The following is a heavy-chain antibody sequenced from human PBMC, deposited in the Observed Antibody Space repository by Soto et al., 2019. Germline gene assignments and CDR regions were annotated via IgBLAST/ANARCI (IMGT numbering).Heavy chain of an antibody. Sequence: SETLSLTCAVYGGSFSGYYWSWIRQPPGKGLEWIGEINHSGSTNYNPSLKSRVTISVDTSKNQFSLKLSSVTAADTAVYYCARSSRHYDYWGQGTLVTVSS. J-gene: IGHJ4*02. CDR1: GGSFSGYY. CDR2: INHSGST. D-gene: IGHD2-2*01. CDR3: ARSSRHYDY. V-gene: IGHV4-34*01.